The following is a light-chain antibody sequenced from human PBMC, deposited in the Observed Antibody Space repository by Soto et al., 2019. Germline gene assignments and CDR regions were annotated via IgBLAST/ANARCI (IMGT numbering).Light chain of an antibody. CDR3: HQYGDSPQT. J-gene: IGKJ2*01. CDR1: QSITRSF. CDR2: GAT. Sequence: EIVLTQSPGTLYLSPGERATLSCRASQSITRSFLAWYRQRPGRAPSLVIYGATNRATGIPARFSGSESGTDFTLTISRLEPEDFAVYYCHQYGDSPQTFGQGTKLDIK. V-gene: IGKV3-20*01.